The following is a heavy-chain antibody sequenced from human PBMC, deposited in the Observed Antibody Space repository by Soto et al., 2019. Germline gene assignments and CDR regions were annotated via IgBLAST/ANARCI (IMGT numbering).Heavy chain of an antibody. CDR3: ARMSWATPDNSLSAFDI. D-gene: IGHD1-26*01. CDR1: GGSISSYY. CDR2: IYYSGST. Sequence: SETLSLTCTVSGGSISSYYWSWIRQPPGKGLEWIGYIYYSGSTKYNPSLKSRVTMSGDTSKNQFSLKLSSVTAADTAVYYCARMSWATPDNSLSAFDIWGQGTMVTVSS. J-gene: IGHJ3*02. V-gene: IGHV4-59*01.